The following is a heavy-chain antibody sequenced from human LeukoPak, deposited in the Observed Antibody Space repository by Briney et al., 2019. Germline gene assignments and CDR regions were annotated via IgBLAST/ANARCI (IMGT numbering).Heavy chain of an antibody. D-gene: IGHD2-2*01. J-gene: IGHJ6*03. CDR2: INPNGGST. CDR3: ARGAVIVPAAMTIYYYYYYMDV. CDR1: GYTFTSHY. V-gene: IGHV1-46*01. Sequence: ASVKVSCKASGYTFTSHYMHWVRQAPGQGLEWMGLINPNGGSTNYAQKFQGRVTVTRDMSTSTIYMELSSLRSEDTAVYYCARGAVIVPAAMTIYYYYYYMDVWGKGTTVSVSS.